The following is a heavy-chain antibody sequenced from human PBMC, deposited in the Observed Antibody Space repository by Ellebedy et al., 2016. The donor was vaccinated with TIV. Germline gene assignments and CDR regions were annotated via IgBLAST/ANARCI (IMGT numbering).Heavy chain of an antibody. CDR2: FDPEDGET. CDR3: ATGYDFWSGHHLDY. Sequence: ASVKVSXKVSGYTLTELSMHWVRQAPGKGLEWMGGFDPEDGETIYAQKFQGRVTMTEDTSTDTAYMELSSLRSEDTAVYYCATGYDFWSGHHLDYWGQGTLVTVSS. V-gene: IGHV1-24*01. CDR1: GYTLTELS. J-gene: IGHJ4*02. D-gene: IGHD3-3*01.